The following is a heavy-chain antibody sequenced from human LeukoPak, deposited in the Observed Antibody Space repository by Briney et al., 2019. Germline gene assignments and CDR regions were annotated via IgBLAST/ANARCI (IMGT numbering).Heavy chain of an antibody. V-gene: IGHV3-48*04. CDR3: ARGDSWNSYYYYYMDV. CDR2: ISSSSTI. CDR1: GFTFSRYS. D-gene: IGHD1-7*01. Sequence: PGGSLRLSCAASGFTFSRYSMNRVRQAPGKGLEWVSYISSSSTIYYADSVKGRFTISRDNAKNSLFLQMNSLRAEDTAVYYCARGDSWNSYYYYYMDVWGKGTSVTVSS. J-gene: IGHJ6*03.